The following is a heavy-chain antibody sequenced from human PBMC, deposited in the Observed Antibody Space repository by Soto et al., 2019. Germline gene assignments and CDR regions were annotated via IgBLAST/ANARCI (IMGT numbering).Heavy chain of an antibody. CDR2: ISSSGGST. Sequence: GGSLRLSCSASGFTFRSYAMHWVRQAPGKGLEYASAISSSGGSTYYADSVKGRFTISRDNSKNTLYLQMSSLRAEDTAVYHCVRGSSSWYATNWFDPWGQ. J-gene: IGHJ5*02. CDR3: VRGSSSWYATNWFDP. V-gene: IGHV3-64D*06. D-gene: IGHD6-13*01. CDR1: GFTFRSYA.